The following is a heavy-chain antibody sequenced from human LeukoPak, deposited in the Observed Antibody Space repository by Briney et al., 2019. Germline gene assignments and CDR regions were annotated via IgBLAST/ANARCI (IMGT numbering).Heavy chain of an antibody. CDR3: VRVSYGSGSYYRNDY. CDR2: ISAYNGNT. Sequence: ASVKVSCKASGYTFTSYGISWVRQAPGQGLEWMGWISAYNGNTNCAQKLQGRVTMTTDTSTSTAYMELRSLRSDDTAVYYCVRVSYGSGSYYRNDYWGQGTLVTVSS. J-gene: IGHJ4*02. CDR1: GYTFTSYG. V-gene: IGHV1-18*01. D-gene: IGHD3-10*01.